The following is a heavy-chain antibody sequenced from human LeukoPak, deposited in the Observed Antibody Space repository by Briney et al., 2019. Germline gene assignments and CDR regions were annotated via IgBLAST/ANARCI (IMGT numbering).Heavy chain of an antibody. CDR3: ARTLGVRFGVRVDWFDP. J-gene: IGHJ5*02. V-gene: IGHV1-18*04. D-gene: IGHD3-10*01. Sequence: ASVKVSCKASGYSFTGYYINWVRQAPGQGLEWMGWISAYNGNTNYAQKLQGRVTMTTDTSTSTAYMELRSLRSDDTAVYYCARTLGVRFGVRVDWFDPWGQGTLVTVSS. CDR1: GYSFTGYY. CDR2: ISAYNGNT.